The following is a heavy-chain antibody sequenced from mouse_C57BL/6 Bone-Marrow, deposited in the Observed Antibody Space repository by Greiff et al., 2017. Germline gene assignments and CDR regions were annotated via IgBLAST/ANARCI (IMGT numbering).Heavy chain of an antibody. V-gene: IGHV1-54*01. D-gene: IGHD1-1*02. CDR2: INPGSGGT. CDR1: GYAFTNYL. Sequence: QVQLKQSGAELVRPGTSVKVSCKASGYAFTNYLIEWVKQRPGQGLEWIGVINPGSGGTNYNEKFKGKATLTADKSSSTAYMQLSSLTSEDSAVYFCARGWTGFAYWGQGTLVTVSA. CDR3: ARGWTGFAY. J-gene: IGHJ3*01.